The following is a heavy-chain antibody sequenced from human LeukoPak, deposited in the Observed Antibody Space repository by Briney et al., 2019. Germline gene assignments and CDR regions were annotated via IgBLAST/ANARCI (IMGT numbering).Heavy chain of an antibody. V-gene: IGHV3-23*01. CDR3: AKLTFGVVIPGTNWFDP. CDR2: ISGSGGST. D-gene: IGHD3-3*01. CDR1: GFTFSSYA. Sequence: GGSLRLSCAASGFTFSSYAMSWVRQAPGKGLEWVSAISGSGGSTYYADSVKGRFTISRDNSKNTLYLQMNSLRAEDTAVYYYAKLTFGVVIPGTNWFDPWGQGTLVTVSS. J-gene: IGHJ5*02.